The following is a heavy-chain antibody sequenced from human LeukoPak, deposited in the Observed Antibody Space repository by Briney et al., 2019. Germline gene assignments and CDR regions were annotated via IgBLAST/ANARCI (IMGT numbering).Heavy chain of an antibody. V-gene: IGHV1-18*01. CDR3: ARDYDILTGYDYYYGMDV. D-gene: IGHD3-9*01. J-gene: IGHJ6*02. Sequence: GASVKVSCKASGYTFTSYGISWLRQAPGQGLEWMGWISAYNGNTNYAQKLQGRVTMTTDTSTSTAYMELRSLRSDDTAVYYCARDYDILTGYDYYYGMDVWGQGTTVTVSS. CDR2: ISAYNGNT. CDR1: GYTFTSYG.